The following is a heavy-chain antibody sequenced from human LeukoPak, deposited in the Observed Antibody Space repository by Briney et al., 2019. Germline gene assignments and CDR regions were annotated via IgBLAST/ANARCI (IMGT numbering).Heavy chain of an antibody. D-gene: IGHD3-22*01. CDR1: GFTFSSYG. V-gene: IGHV3-30*02. J-gene: IGHJ4*02. CDR2: IRSDGTNK. Sequence: GGSLRLSCAASGFTFSSYGMHWVRQAPGKGLEWVTFIRSDGTNKYYADSVRGRFTISRDNAKNTLYLQMNSLRAEDTAVYYCARALSGYYYYWGQGTLVTVSS. CDR3: ARALSGYYYY.